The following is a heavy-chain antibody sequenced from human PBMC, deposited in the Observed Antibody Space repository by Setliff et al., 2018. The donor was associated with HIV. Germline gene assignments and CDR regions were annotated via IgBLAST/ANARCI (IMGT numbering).Heavy chain of an antibody. D-gene: IGHD2-21*01. CDR1: GYTFATYD. J-gene: IGHJ4*02. V-gene: IGHV1-8*02. CDR3: ARGYASGSGSYCYDY. CDR2: VNPYSGNS. Sequence: GASVKVSCKPSGYTFATYDINWVRQAAGQGLEWLGWVNPYSGNSGYAQKFHGRLTMTRDTSRGTAHMELRSLRSDDTAVYFCARGYASGSGSYCYDYWGQGTLVTVSS.